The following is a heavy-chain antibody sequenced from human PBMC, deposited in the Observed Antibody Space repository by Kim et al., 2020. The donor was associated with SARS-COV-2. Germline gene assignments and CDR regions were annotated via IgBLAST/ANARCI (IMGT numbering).Heavy chain of an antibody. V-gene: IGHV3-30*02. D-gene: IGHD3-22*01. CDR3: AKGPTHYYDSRGYYADY. J-gene: IGHJ4*02. Sequence: VKGRFTISRDNSKNTLYLQMNSLRVEDTAVYYCAKGPTHYYDSRGYYADYWGQGTLVTVSS.